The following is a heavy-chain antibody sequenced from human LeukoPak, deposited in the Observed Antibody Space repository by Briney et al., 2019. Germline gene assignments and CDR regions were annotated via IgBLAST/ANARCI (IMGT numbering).Heavy chain of an antibody. V-gene: IGHV3-30*18. CDR1: GFTFSSYG. Sequence: PGRSLRLSCAASGFTFSSYGMHWVRQAPGKGLEWVAVISYDGSNKYYADSVKGRFTISRDNSKNTLYLQMNSLRAEDTAVYYCAKDHSSGYSSMDYWGQGTLVTVSS. CDR3: AKDHSSGYSSMDY. CDR2: ISYDGSNK. D-gene: IGHD6-19*01. J-gene: IGHJ4*02.